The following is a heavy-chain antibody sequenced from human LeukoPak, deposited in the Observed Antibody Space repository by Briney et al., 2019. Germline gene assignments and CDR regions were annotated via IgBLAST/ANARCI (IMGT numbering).Heavy chain of an antibody. Sequence: PGGSLRLSCAASGFTFSSYNMTWVRQAPGKGLEWVSSISSSSYIYYADSVKGRFTISRDNAKNSLYLQMNSLRAEDTAVYYCARDLGQQLVHFDYWGQGTLVTVSS. CDR1: GFTFSSYN. J-gene: IGHJ4*02. CDR2: ISSSSYI. D-gene: IGHD6-13*01. V-gene: IGHV3-21*01. CDR3: ARDLGQQLVHFDY.